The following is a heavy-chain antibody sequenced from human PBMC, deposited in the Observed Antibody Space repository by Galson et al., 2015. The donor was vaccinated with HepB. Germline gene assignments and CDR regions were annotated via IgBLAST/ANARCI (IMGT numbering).Heavy chain of an antibody. CDR2: INHSGST. J-gene: IGHJ4*02. Sequence: SETLSLTCAVYGGSFSGYYWSWIRQPPGKGLEWIGEINHSGSTNYNPPLKSRVTLSVDTSKNQFSLKLSSVTAADTAVYYCARVGCSGGSCYSLDYWGQGTLVTVSS. D-gene: IGHD2-15*01. V-gene: IGHV4-34*01. CDR1: GGSFSGYY. CDR3: ARVGCSGGSCYSLDY.